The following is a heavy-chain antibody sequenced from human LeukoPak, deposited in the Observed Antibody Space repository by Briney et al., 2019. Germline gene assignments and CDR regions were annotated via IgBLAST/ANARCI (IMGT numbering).Heavy chain of an antibody. CDR1: GVSISSSSFY. D-gene: IGHD5-24*01. CDR3: ARSRDGSISTFDY. V-gene: IGHV4-39*01. J-gene: IGHJ4*02. CDR2: IDYSVNT. Sequence: SETLSLTCTVSGVSISSSSFYWGWLRQPPGKGVEWIGSIDYSVNTYYKPSLKSRLTISVDPSKNQFSLKMSSVTAADTAVYYCARSRDGSISTFDYWGQGPLVTVSS.